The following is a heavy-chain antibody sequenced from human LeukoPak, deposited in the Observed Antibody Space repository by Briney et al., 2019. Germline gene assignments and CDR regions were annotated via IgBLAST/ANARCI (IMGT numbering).Heavy chain of an antibody. Sequence: SETLSLTCAVYGGSFSGYYWSWIRQPPGKGLEWIGEINHSGSTNYNPSLKSRVTISVDTSKNQFSLKLSSVTAADTAVYYCARAKVGATSGYYYYMDVWGKGTTVTVSS. CDR1: GGSFSGYY. V-gene: IGHV4-34*01. J-gene: IGHJ6*03. CDR2: INHSGST. CDR3: ARAKVGATSGYYYYMDV. D-gene: IGHD1-26*01.